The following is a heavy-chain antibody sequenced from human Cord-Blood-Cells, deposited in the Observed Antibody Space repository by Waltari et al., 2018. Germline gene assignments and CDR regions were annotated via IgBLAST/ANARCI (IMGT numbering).Heavy chain of an antibody. CDR2: INSDGSST. CDR3: AREELGGEIESAFDI. Sequence: EVQLVESGGGLVQPGGSLRLSCAASGFTFSSYWMHWVRQAPGKGLVWVSRINSDGSSTSYADSVKGRFTISRDNAKNTLYLQMNSLRAEDTAVYYCAREELGGEIESAFDIWGQGTMVTVSS. CDR1: GFTFSSYW. D-gene: IGHD1-7*01. V-gene: IGHV3-74*01. J-gene: IGHJ3*02.